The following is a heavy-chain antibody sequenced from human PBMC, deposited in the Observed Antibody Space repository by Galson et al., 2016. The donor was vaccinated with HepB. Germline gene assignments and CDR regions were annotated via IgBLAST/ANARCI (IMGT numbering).Heavy chain of an antibody. J-gene: IGHJ5*02. Sequence: PALVKPTPTLTLTCTVSGFSLNSYGVGVAWIRQPPGEAPEWLGAVYWDDDYRYSPALKSRITITRDSSRDQVILTLTNMDPVDSATYYCAYTSAGQTDNWLDPWGQGTLVTVSS. V-gene: IGHV2-5*02. CDR2: VYWDDDY. CDR3: AYTSAGQTDNWLDP. CDR1: GFSLNSYGVG.